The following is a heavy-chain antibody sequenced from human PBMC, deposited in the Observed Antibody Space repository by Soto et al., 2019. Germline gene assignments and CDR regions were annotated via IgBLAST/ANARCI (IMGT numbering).Heavy chain of an antibody. CDR3: TRDSMCADGRCYSDY. J-gene: IGHJ4*02. D-gene: IGHD3-10*02. CDR1: GGPISSYY. Sequence: LSLTCTVSGGPISSYYWSWIRQPAGKGLEWIGRIYTRGGANYNPSLKSRVTMSQDTSKKQFSLKLTSVTAADAAVYYCTRDSMCADGRCYSDYRGQGNLVTVSS. V-gene: IGHV4-4*07. CDR2: IYTRGGA.